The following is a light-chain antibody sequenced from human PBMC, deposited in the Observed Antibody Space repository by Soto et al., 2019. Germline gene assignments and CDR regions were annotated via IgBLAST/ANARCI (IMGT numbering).Light chain of an antibody. CDR1: QSVSNNN. V-gene: IGKV3-15*01. Sequence: EIVMTQSPATLSVSPGERATLSCRASQSVSNNNLAWYQQKPGQAPRLLIYGVSTRATGISARFSGGGSVTEFTLTISSLQSEDFAVYYCQQYEKWPPSITFGQGTRLEIK. J-gene: IGKJ5*01. CDR3: QQYEKWPPSIT. CDR2: GVS.